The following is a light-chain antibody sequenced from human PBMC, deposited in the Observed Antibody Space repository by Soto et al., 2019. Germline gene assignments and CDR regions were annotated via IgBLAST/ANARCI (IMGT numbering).Light chain of an antibody. V-gene: IGKV3-20*01. CDR2: GAS. CDR3: QQLKTYPRT. J-gene: IGKJ2*01. Sequence: EIVLTQSPGTLSLSPGERATLSCRASQSVSSSYLAWYQQKPGQAPRLLIYGASSRATGIPDRFSGSGSGTDFTLTISRLEPEDFAVYYCQQLKTYPRTFGQGTKLEIK. CDR1: QSVSSSY.